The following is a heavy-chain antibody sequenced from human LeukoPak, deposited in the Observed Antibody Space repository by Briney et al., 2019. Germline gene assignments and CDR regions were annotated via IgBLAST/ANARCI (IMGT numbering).Heavy chain of an antibody. J-gene: IGHJ4*02. Sequence: GGSLRLSCAASGFTFSTYAMSWVRQAPGQGLEWVSAISGDGGSTYYAESVKGRFTISRDNSKNTLYLQMNSLRAEDTAVYYCAKRPDCSTTNCFRFEYWGQGTLVTVSS. CDR3: AKRPDCSTTNCFRFEY. V-gene: IGHV3-23*01. CDR2: ISGDGGST. D-gene: IGHD2-2*01. CDR1: GFTFSTYA.